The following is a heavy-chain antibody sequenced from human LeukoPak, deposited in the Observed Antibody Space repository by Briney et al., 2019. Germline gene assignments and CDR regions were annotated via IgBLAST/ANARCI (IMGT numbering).Heavy chain of an antibody. CDR2: ISHSGST. J-gene: IGHJ4*02. CDR3: ARSDYGYDY. V-gene: IGHV4-34*01. CDR1: GGSFSDYY. D-gene: IGHD4-17*01. Sequence: SETLSLTCVVYGGSFSDYYWSWIHQAPGKGLEWIGEISHSGSTNYNPSLKSRVTISVDTSKNQFSLKLNSVTAADTAVYYCARSDYGYDYWGQGTLVTVSS.